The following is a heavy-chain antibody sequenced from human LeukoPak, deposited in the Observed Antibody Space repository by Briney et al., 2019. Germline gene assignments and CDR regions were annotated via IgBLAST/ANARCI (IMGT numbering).Heavy chain of an antibody. D-gene: IGHD3-9*01. Sequence: SGGSLRLSCAASGLTFSSYNINWVRQAPGKGLEWVSSISSSSSSIYYADSVKGRFTISRDNAKNLVYLQMDILRADDTAVYYWPRNQRPDYEILFGFFHFDYWGQGTLVTVSP. J-gene: IGHJ4*02. V-gene: IGHV3-21*01. CDR2: ISSSSSSI. CDR1: GLTFSSYN. CDR3: PRNQRPDYEILFGFFHFDY.